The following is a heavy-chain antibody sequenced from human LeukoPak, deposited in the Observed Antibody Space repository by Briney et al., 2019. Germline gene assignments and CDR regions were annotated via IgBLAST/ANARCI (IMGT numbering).Heavy chain of an antibody. V-gene: IGHV3-33*03. CDR2: IWYDGNNK. D-gene: IGHD6-13*01. CDR1: GFTFSNYG. J-gene: IGHJ3*02. Sequence: PGGSLRLSCAASGFTFSNYGMHWVRQAPGKGLEWVAVIWYDGNNKYYADSVKGRFTISRDNAKNTLYLQMNSLRAEDTAVYYCASTYSSSRPLDIWGQGTMVTVSS. CDR3: ASTYSSSRPLDI.